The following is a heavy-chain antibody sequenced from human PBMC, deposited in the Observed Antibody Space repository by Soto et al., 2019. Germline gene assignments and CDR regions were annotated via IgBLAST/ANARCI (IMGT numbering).Heavy chain of an antibody. J-gene: IGHJ4*02. Sequence: ASVKVPCKASGFTFTSSAMQWVRQARGQRLEWIGWIVVGSGNTNYAQKFQERVTITRDMSTSTAYMELSSLRSEDTAVYYCAASGRETTVTTYYFDYWGQGTLVTVSS. CDR2: IVVGSGNT. CDR3: AASGRETTVTTYYFDY. CDR1: GFTFTSSA. D-gene: IGHD4-17*01. V-gene: IGHV1-58*02.